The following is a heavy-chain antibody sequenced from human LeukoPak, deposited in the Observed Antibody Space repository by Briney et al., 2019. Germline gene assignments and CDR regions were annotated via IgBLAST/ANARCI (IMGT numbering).Heavy chain of an antibody. CDR2: IYDSGST. D-gene: IGHD3-22*01. Sequence: PSETLSLTCTVSGGSISSYYWSWIRQPPGKGLEWIGNIYDSGSTNYNPSLKSRVTISVDTSKNQCSLKLSSVTAADTAVYYCARQSISGSSLSYFDYWGQGTLVNVPS. V-gene: IGHV4-59*01. CDR3: ARQSISGSSLSYFDY. CDR1: GGSISSYY. J-gene: IGHJ4*02.